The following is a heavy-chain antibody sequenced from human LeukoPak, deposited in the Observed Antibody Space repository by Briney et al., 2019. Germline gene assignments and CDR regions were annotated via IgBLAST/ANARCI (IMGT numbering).Heavy chain of an antibody. CDR3: TKDMRVASF. J-gene: IGHJ4*02. Sequence: GGSLRLSCAASGFTFSSCAMNWVRQAPGKGLEWVSAITISGGNTYYADSVKGRFTISRENSKNPLYLQMNSLRTEDTAIYYCTKDMRVASFWGQGTLVTVSS. V-gene: IGHV3-23*01. CDR2: ITISGGNT. D-gene: IGHD3-16*02. CDR1: GFTFSSCA.